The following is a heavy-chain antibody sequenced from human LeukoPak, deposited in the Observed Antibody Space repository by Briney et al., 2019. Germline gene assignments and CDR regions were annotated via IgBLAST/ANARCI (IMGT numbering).Heavy chain of an antibody. CDR2: ISNSGDKT. CDR3: ASRYIYGDFGRLDAFDI. J-gene: IGHJ3*02. CDR1: GFTFSRFA. D-gene: IGHD4-17*01. V-gene: IGHV3-23*01. Sequence: PGRSLRLSCAVSGFTFSRFAMSWVRQAPGKGLEWVSSISNSGDKTFYADSVKGRFTISRDNSKNTLYLQMNSQRAEDTAVYYCASRYIYGDFGRLDAFDIWGQGTMVTVS.